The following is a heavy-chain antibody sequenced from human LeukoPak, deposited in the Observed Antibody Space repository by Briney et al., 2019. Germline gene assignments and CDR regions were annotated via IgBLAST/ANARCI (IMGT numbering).Heavy chain of an antibody. Sequence: GGSLRLSCAASGFTFDDYAMHWVRQGPGKGLEWLSGISWNSGSIGYADSVKGRFTISRDNAKNSLYLQMNSLRAEDTALYYCAKALEDSSGSDPYYFDYWGQGTLVTVSS. J-gene: IGHJ4*02. D-gene: IGHD3-22*01. V-gene: IGHV3-9*01. CDR3: AKALEDSSGSDPYYFDY. CDR1: GFTFDDYA. CDR2: ISWNSGSI.